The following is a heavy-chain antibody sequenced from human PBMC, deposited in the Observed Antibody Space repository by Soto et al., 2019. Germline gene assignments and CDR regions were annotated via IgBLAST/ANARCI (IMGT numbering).Heavy chain of an antibody. CDR3: ARGETLYYYDSSGYSCAFDI. Sequence: SETLSLTCTVSGGSIRSGDYYWSWIRQPPGKGLEWIGYIYYSGGTYYNPSLKSRVTISVDTSKNQFSLKLSSVTAADTAVYYCARGETLYYYDSSGYSCAFDIWGQGTMVT. D-gene: IGHD3-22*01. J-gene: IGHJ3*02. CDR2: IYYSGGT. V-gene: IGHV4-30-4*01. CDR1: GGSIRSGDYY.